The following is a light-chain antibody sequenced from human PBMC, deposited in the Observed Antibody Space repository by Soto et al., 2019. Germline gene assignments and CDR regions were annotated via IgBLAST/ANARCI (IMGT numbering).Light chain of an antibody. CDR3: QQYYTSPLT. CDR1: QSVSSSS. Sequence: EIVLTQSPGTLSLSPGERATLSCRASQSVSSSSLAWYQQKPGQAPRLLMYGASRRATGIPDRFSGSGSGTDFTLIISRLEPEDFAVYYCQQYYTSPLTFGGGTKVEIK. CDR2: GAS. J-gene: IGKJ4*01. V-gene: IGKV3-20*01.